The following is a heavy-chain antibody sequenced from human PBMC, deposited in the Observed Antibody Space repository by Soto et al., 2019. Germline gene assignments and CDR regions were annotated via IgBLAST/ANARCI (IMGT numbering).Heavy chain of an antibody. J-gene: IGHJ6*02. CDR2: ISYDGSNK. CDR1: GFTFSSYA. Sequence: QVQLVESGGGVVQPGRSLRLSCAASGFTFSSYAMHWVRQAPGKGLEWVAVISYDGSNKYYADSVKRRFTISRDNSKNTLYLQMNSLRAEDTAVYYCARDDYDYVWGSYRYGAGMDVWGQGTTVTVSS. V-gene: IGHV3-30-3*01. D-gene: IGHD3-16*02. CDR3: ARDDYDYVWGSYRYGAGMDV.